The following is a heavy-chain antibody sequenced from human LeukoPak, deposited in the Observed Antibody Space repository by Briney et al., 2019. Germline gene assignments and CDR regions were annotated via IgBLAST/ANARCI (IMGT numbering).Heavy chain of an antibody. CDR1: GFTFSSYG. D-gene: IGHD3-22*01. J-gene: IGHJ4*02. Sequence: GGSLRLSCAASGFTFSSYGMHWVRQAPGKGLEWVAFIRYDGSNKYYADSVKGRFTISRDNSKNTLYLQMNSLRAEDTAVYYCXXXGLSYYDSSGYSTMPDYXXQGTLVTVS. CDR3: XXXGLSYYDSSGYSTMPDY. CDR2: IRYDGSNK. V-gene: IGHV3-30*02.